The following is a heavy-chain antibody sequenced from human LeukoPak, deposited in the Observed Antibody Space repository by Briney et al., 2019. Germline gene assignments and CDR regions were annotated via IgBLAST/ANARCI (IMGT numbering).Heavy chain of an antibody. Sequence: SVKVSCKASGGTFSSYAISWVRQGPGQGLEWMGGIIPIFGTANYAQKFQGRVTITTDESTSTAYMELSSLRSEDTAVYYCARGTGDCCGYNWFDPWGQGTLVTVSS. D-gene: IGHD2-21*02. J-gene: IGHJ5*02. CDR1: GGTFSSYA. CDR3: ARGTGDCCGYNWFDP. V-gene: IGHV1-69*05. CDR2: IIPIFGTA.